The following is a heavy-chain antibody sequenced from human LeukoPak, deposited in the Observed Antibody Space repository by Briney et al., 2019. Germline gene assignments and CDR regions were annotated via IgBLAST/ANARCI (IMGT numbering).Heavy chain of an antibody. CDR3: ATEPSRSYSFDHLDF. D-gene: IGHD5-12*01. CDR1: GGTFNNYA. V-gene: IGHV1-69*04. J-gene: IGHJ4*02. CDR2: LFPMFGIR. Sequence: SVKVSCKPSGGTFNNYAISWVRQAPGQGLEWMGRLFPMFGIRNYPQTFRGRVNITADKATNTAYMELRSLRAEDTAIYYCATEPSRSYSFDHLDFWGLGTQVTVSS.